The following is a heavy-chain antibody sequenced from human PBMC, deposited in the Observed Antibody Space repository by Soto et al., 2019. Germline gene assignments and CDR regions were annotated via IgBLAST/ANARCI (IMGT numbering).Heavy chain of an antibody. V-gene: IGHV3-7*05. CDR2: IKRDGSEG. Sequence: QLLESGGGLVQPGGSLRLSCAASGCTFSNYWMTWVRQATGKGLEWVANIKRDGSEGSYLDSVRGRVTVSRDNAKNSLFPQMNRLRAEDTALYYCARDVDTRSTGWYFDAFDIWGQGTMVTVSS. CDR1: GCTFSNYW. J-gene: IGHJ3*02. CDR3: ARDVDTRSTGWYFDAFDI. D-gene: IGHD6-13*01.